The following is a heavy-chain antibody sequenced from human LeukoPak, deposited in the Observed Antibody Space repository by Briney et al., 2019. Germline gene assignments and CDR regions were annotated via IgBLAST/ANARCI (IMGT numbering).Heavy chain of an antibody. V-gene: IGHV4-59*01. CDR1: GGSISSYY. J-gene: IGHJ4*02. D-gene: IGHD3-10*01. CDR3: GSTNDNPSLKSRVTISVDTSKNQFSLKLSSVTAADTAVYYCARESQYSSGWYRGFDY. Sequence: SETLSLTCTVSGGSISSYYWSWIRQPPGKGREWIGYIYYSGSTTYNTSLTSRVTISVDTSTNQFSLKLRSVPPPAPAVYYSGSTNDNPSLKSRVTISVDTSKNQFSLKLSSVTAADTAVYYCARESQYSSGWYRGFDYWGQGTLVTVSS. CDR2: IYYSGST.